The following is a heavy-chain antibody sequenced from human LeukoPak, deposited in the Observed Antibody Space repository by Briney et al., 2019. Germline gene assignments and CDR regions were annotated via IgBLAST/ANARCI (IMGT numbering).Heavy chain of an antibody. CDR2: IYPGHSDT. CDR1: GYSFTNYW. D-gene: IGHD5-18*01. CDR3: ARRDTATYSVDY. J-gene: IGHJ4*02. V-gene: IGHV5-51*01. Sequence: GESLKISCKGSGYSFTNYWIGWVRQMPGKGLEWMGIIYPGHSDTRYSPSFQGQVTISADKSLSTAYLQWSSLKAADTVMYFCARRDTATYSVDYWGQGTLATVSS.